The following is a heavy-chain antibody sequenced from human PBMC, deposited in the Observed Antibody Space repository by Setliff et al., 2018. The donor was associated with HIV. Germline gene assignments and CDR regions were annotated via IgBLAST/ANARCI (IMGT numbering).Heavy chain of an antibody. D-gene: IGHD3-3*02. CDR1: GGSFSGHY. V-gene: IGHV4-34*01. J-gene: IGHJ3*02. CDR2: INHSGST. Sequence: SQTLSLTCAVSGGSFSGHYWSWIRQPPGKGLEWIGEINHSGSTNYNPSLKSRVTISVDTSKNQFSLKLSSVTAADTAVYHCARVFSTYAFDIWGQGTMVTVSS. CDR3: ARVFSTYAFDI.